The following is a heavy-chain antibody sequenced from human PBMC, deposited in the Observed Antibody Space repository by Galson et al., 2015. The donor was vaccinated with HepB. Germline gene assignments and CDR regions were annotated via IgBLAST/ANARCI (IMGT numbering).Heavy chain of an antibody. J-gene: IGHJ4*02. CDR2: ISYDGSNK. V-gene: IGHV3-30*18. CDR1: GFTFSSYG. Sequence: SLRLSCAASGFTFSSYGMHWVRQAPGKGLEWVAVISYDGSNKYYADSVKGRFAISRDNSKNTLYLQMNSLRAEDTAVYYCAKGDTAMALQFFDYWGQGTLVTVSS. D-gene: IGHD5-18*01. CDR3: AKGDTAMALQFFDY.